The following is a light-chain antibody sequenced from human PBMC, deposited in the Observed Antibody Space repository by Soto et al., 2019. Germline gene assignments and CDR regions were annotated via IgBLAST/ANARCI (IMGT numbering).Light chain of an antibody. CDR3: QQYHSWPAT. V-gene: IGKV1-16*02. J-gene: IGKJ4*01. CDR2: AAS. CDR1: QDIGNF. Sequence: DIQVTQSPSSLSASVGDTVTITCRASQDIGNFFAWFQQKPGTAPKSLISAASSLQSGVPSKFSVSGSGTDIDLTINSLQPEDVATYYCQQYHSWPATFGGGTKVEI.